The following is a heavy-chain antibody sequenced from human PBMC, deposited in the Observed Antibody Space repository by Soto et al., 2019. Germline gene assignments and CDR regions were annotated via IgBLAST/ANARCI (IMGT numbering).Heavy chain of an antibody. V-gene: IGHV4-39*01. J-gene: IGHJ5*02. CDR1: GGSISSSSYY. Sequence: QLQLQESGPGLVKPSETLSLTCNVSGGSISSSSYYWGWIRQPPGKGLEWIASIYYSGHTYYNPSLKSRVTISVATSKNQFSLKLSSVTAADTAVYYCAMSLWFGNTPNWFDPWGQGTLVTVSS. CDR2: IYYSGHT. D-gene: IGHD3-10*01. CDR3: AMSLWFGNTPNWFDP.